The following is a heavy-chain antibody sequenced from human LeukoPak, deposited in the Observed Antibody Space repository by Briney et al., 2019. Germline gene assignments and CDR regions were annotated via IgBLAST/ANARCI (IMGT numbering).Heavy chain of an antibody. CDR1: GFTVSSSY. CDR3: ARRNSGSYDY. D-gene: IGHD1-26*01. J-gene: IGHJ4*02. V-gene: IGHV3-53*01. Sequence: GGSLRLSCAVSGFTVSSSYMTWVRRAPGKGLEWVSLIYAGGSTYYADSVKGRFTISRDNSKNTLYLQMNSLRAEDTAVYYCARRNSGSYDYWGQGTLVTVSS. CDR2: IYAGGST.